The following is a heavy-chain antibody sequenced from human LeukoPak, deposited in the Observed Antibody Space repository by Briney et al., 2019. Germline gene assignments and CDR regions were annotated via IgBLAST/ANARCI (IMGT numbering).Heavy chain of an antibody. V-gene: IGHV4-38-2*01. J-gene: IGHJ4*02. CDR1: GYSISSGYY. D-gene: IGHD3-3*01. CDR2: IYHSGST. CDR3: AVHLRFLEWSFDY. Sequence: SETLSLNCAVSGYSISSGYYWGWIRQPPGKGLEWIGSIYHSGSTYYNPSLKSRVTISVDTSKNQFSLKLSSVTAADTAVYYCAVHLRFLEWSFDYWGQGTLVTVSS.